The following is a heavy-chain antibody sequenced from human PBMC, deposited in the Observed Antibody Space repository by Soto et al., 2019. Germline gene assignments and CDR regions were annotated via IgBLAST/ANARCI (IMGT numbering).Heavy chain of an antibody. CDR3: ARDSHGYSSSWYGDYFDY. Sequence: QVQLVQSGAEVKKPGSSVKDSCKASGGTFSSYAISWVRQAPGQGLEWMGGIIPIFGTANYAQKFQGRVTITADESTSTAYMELSSLRSEDTAVYYCARDSHGYSSSWYGDYFDYWGQGTLVTVSS. CDR2: IIPIFGTA. V-gene: IGHV1-69*01. D-gene: IGHD6-13*01. J-gene: IGHJ4*02. CDR1: GGTFSSYA.